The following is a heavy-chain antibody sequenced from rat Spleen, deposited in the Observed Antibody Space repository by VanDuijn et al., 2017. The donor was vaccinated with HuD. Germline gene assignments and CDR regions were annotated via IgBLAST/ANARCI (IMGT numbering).Heavy chain of an antibody. CDR3: ARHNSTCFDY. D-gene: IGHD1-8*01. J-gene: IGHJ2*01. V-gene: IGHV5-22*01. Sequence: EVQLVESGGGLVQPGRSLKLSCAASGFTFSDYYMAWVRQAPKKGLECVASISYEGSSTYYVDSVKGRFTISRDNAKSTLYLQMNSLRSEDTATYYCARHNSTCFDYWGQGVMVTVSS. CDR2: ISYEGSST. CDR1: GFTFSDYY.